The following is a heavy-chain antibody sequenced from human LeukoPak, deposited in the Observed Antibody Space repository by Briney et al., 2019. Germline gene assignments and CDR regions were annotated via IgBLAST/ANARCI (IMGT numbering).Heavy chain of an antibody. CDR2: INTNTGNP. J-gene: IGHJ4*02. V-gene: IGHV7-4-1*02. Sequence: ASVKVSCKASGYTFTSYGMNWVRQAPGQGLEWMGWINTNTGNPTYAQGFTGRFVFSLDTSVSTAYLQISSLKTEDTAVYYCARGEEQLVPGGYYFDYWGQGTLVTVSS. D-gene: IGHD6-6*01. CDR1: GYTFTSYG. CDR3: ARGEEQLVPGGYYFDY.